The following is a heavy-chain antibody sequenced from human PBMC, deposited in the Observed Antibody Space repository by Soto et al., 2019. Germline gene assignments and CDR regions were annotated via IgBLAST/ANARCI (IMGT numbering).Heavy chain of an antibody. CDR2: ITSNGDNT. J-gene: IGHJ4*02. V-gene: IGHV3-64D*06. Sequence: PGGSLRLSCSAYGFTFSNFAMHWVRQAPGKGLEYVSGITSNGDNTYHADSVQGRFTISRDNSKSTLYLQMTSLRVEDTAVYYCVKGNQLLRYYFEYWGRGALVTVSS. D-gene: IGHD2-2*01. CDR3: VKGNQLLRYYFEY. CDR1: GFTFSNFA.